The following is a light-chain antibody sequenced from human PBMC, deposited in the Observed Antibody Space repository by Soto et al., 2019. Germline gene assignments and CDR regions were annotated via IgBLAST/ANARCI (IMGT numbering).Light chain of an antibody. CDR1: QSVSSSY. CDR2: DAS. V-gene: IGKV3D-20*02. J-gene: IGKJ5*01. Sequence: EIILTQSPATLSLSPGERSTRSFGSIQSVSSSYVAWYQHRPGLAPRLLIHDASSRATGIPDRFSGSGSGTDFTLTISSLEPEDFAVYYCQQRSNWPPITFGQGTRLEIK. CDR3: QQRSNWPPIT.